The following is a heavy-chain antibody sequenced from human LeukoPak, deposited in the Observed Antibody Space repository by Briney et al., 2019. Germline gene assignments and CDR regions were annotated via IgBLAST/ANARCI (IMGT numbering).Heavy chain of an antibody. CDR2: ISYDGSDK. CDR1: GFTFSSYA. CDR3: ARGQDIVVFDP. J-gene: IGHJ5*02. Sequence: GGSLRLSCAASGFTFSSYAMHWVRQAPAKGLEWVAVISYDGSDKYYADSVKGRFTISRDNSKNTLYLQMNSLRAEDTAVYYCARGQDIVVFDPWGQGTLVTVSS. V-gene: IGHV3-30-3*01. D-gene: IGHD2-15*01.